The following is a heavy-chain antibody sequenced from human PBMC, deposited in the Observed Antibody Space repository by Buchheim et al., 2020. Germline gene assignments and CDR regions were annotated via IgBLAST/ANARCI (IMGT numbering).Heavy chain of an antibody. CDR1: GFTFRGFG. CDR3: AKDVYGSGSYALFDY. J-gene: IGHJ4*02. D-gene: IGHD3-10*01. V-gene: IGHV3-30*18. CDR2: ISYDGTNK. Sequence: QVHLVESGGGVVQPGRSLRLSCAASGFTFRGFGMHWVRQVPGKGLEWVAVISYDGTNKYYADSVKGRLTISRDNSKNTLYLQMNSLRAEDTAVYYCAKDVYGSGSYALFDYWGQGTL.